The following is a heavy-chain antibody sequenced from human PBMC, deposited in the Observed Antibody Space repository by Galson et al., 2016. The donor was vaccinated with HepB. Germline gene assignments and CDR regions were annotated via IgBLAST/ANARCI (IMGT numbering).Heavy chain of an antibody. CDR2: ISSSGGDT. V-gene: IGHV3-23*01. CDR1: GFTFSSYA. J-gene: IGHJ4*02. Sequence: SLRLSCAASGFTFSSYAMTWVRQAPGKGLEWVSAISSSGGDTLYADSVKGRFTISRDNSKNTLWLQVNSLRVEDTAVYFCAKLRRQWLDFDHWCQGALVTFSA. CDR3: AKLRRQWLDFDH. D-gene: IGHD6-19*01.